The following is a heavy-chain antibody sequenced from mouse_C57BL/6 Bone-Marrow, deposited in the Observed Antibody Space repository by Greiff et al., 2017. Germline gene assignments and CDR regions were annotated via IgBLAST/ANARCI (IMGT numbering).Heavy chain of an antibody. Sequence: VQLQQSGAELARPGASVKLSCKASGYTFTSYGISWVKQRTGQGLEWIGEIYPRSGNTYYNEKFKGKATLTADKSYSTAYMEISSLTSEDSAVYFGARRGNTTVVGGQGTTLTVSS. J-gene: IGHJ2*01. V-gene: IGHV1-81*01. CDR3: ARRGNTTVV. D-gene: IGHD1-1*01. CDR1: GYTFTSYG. CDR2: IYPRSGNT.